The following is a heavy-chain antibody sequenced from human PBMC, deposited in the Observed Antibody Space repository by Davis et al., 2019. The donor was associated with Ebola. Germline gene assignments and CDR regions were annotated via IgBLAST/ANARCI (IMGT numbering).Heavy chain of an antibody. J-gene: IGHJ4*02. Sequence: GGSLRLSCAASGFTFSSYGMHWVRQAPGKGLEWVANIKQDGSEKYYVDSVKGRFTISRDNAKNSLYLQMNSLRAEDTAVYYCARVGGDLFCSGGSCYSAAGNNFDYWGQGTLVTVSS. CDR2: IKQDGSEK. CDR1: GFTFSSYG. V-gene: IGHV3-7*01. D-gene: IGHD2-15*01. CDR3: ARVGGDLFCSGGSCYSAAGNNFDY.